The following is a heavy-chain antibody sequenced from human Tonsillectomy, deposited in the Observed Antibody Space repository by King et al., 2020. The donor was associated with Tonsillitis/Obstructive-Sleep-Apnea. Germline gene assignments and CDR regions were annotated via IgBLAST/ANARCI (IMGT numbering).Heavy chain of an antibody. CDR2: INPNSGGT. CDR1: GYTFTGYY. Sequence: VQLVQSGAEVKKPGASVKVSCKASGYTFTGYYMHWVRQAPGQGLEWMGRINPNSGGTNYAQNSQGRVTMTRDTSISTAYMELSRLRSDDTAVYYCARDVMTTVTTEADYWGQGTLVTVSS. D-gene: IGHD4-17*01. CDR3: ARDVMTTVTTEADY. V-gene: IGHV1-2*06. J-gene: IGHJ4*02.